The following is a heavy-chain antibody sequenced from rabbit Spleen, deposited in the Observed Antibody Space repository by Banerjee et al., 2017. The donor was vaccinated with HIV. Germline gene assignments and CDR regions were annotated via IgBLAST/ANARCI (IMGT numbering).Heavy chain of an antibody. CDR2: IDPVFGST. Sequence: QEQLVESGGGLVQPAGTLTLTCTASGFDLSAYGMSWVRQAPGKGLEWIGYIDPVFGSTYYASWVNGRFTISSHNAQNTLYLQLNSLTAADTATYFCVRDTWHFKLWGPGTLVTVS. CDR1: GFDLSAYG. CDR3: VRDTWHFKL. J-gene: IGHJ4*01. V-gene: IGHV1S47*01. D-gene: IGHD3-1*01.